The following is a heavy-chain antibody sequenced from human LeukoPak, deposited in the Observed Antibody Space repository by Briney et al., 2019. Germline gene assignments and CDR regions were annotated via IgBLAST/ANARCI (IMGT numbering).Heavy chain of an antibody. J-gene: IGHJ4*02. D-gene: IGHD3-22*01. Sequence: GGSLRLSCAASGFTFSSYAMSRVRQAPGKGLEWVSGIRGSGDKTYYTDSVKGRFTISRDNSKNTLFLQMNSLRAEDTAIYYCAKDAFYYDSSGYYDGGSFDYWGQGTLVTVSS. CDR1: GFTFSSYA. CDR2: IRGSGDKT. CDR3: AKDAFYYDSSGYYDGGSFDY. V-gene: IGHV3-23*01.